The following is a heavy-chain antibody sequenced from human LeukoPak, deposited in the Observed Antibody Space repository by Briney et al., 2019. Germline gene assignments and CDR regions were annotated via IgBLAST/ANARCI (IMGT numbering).Heavy chain of an antibody. J-gene: IGHJ4*02. V-gene: IGHV3-72*01. CDR1: GFTFSDHY. Sequence: PGGSLRLSCAASGFTFSDHYMDWVRQAPGKELEWVGRTGNKANSYTTEYAASVKGRFTISRDDSKNSLYLQMNSLKTEDTAVYYCARAYARDSGSYPQDCWGQGTLVTVSS. CDR3: ARAYARDSGSYPQDC. CDR2: TGNKANSYTT. D-gene: IGHD1-26*01.